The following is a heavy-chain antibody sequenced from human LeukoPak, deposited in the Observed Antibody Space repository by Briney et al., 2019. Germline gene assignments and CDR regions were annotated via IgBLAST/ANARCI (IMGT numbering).Heavy chain of an antibody. CDR2: IYDSGST. CDR3: ARAYGSGGWFDP. CDR1: GGSIRSSYYY. Sequence: SETLSLTCTVSGGSIRSSYYYWGWIRQPPGKGLEWIGSIYDSGSTYYNPSLKSRVTISVDTSKNQFSPKLNSVTAADTAVYYCARAYGSGGWFDPWGQGTLVTVSS. J-gene: IGHJ5*02. V-gene: IGHV4-39*01. D-gene: IGHD3-10*01.